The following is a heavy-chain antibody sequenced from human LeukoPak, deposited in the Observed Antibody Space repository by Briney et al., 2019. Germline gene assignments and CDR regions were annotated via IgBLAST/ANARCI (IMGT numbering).Heavy chain of an antibody. CDR3: ATDRSPPQRGIDWFDP. V-gene: IGHV1-69*13. D-gene: IGHD3-3*02. Sequence: GASVKVSCKASGGTFSSYAISWVRQAPGQGLEWMGGIIPIFGTANYAQKFQGRVTITADESTSTAYMELSSLRSEDTAVYYCATDRSPPQRGIDWFDPWGQGTLVTVSS. CDR1: GGTFSSYA. J-gene: IGHJ5*02. CDR2: IIPIFGTA.